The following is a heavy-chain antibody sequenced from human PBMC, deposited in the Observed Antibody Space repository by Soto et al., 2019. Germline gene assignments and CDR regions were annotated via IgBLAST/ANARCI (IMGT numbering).Heavy chain of an antibody. J-gene: IGHJ4*02. CDR3: AEIAAAGTFRAYYFDY. CDR1: GFTFSSYA. D-gene: IGHD6-13*01. Sequence: GGSLRLSCVASGFTFSSYAMSWVRQAPGKGLEWVSAISGSGGSTYYADSVKGRFTISRDNSKNTLYLQMNSLRAEDTAVYYCAEIAAAGTFRAYYFDYWGQGTLVTVSS. CDR2: ISGSGGST. V-gene: IGHV3-23*01.